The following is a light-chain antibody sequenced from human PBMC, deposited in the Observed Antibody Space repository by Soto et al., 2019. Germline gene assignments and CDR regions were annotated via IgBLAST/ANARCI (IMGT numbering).Light chain of an antibody. CDR1: KPVDSNS. CDR2: TAS. J-gene: IGKJ4*01. CDR3: QQYVASPLT. Sequence: EFVLTQSPGALSVSPGETVTLSCRASKPVDSNSLAWYHHKPGLAPRLLIFTASTRATRIPDRFTGSGSGTDFTLTVSRLEPEDSGLYSCQQYVASPLTVGGGTRVEMK. V-gene: IGKV3-20*01.